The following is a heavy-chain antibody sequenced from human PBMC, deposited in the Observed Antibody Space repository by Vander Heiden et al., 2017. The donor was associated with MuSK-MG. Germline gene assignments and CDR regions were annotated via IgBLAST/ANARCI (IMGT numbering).Heavy chain of an antibody. Sequence: EVQLVESGGVLLKPGGFLRLSCAASALTFSKAWMSGVRQAPGKGLEWVGRIKSKTDGGTTDYAAPVKGRFTISREDSKNTLYLQMNSLKTEDTAVYYCTTEDYYGSLRYWGQGTLVTVSS. CDR3: TTEDYYGSLRY. CDR1: ALTFSKAW. D-gene: IGHD3-10*01. CDR2: IKSKTDGGTT. V-gene: IGHV3-15*01. J-gene: IGHJ4*02.